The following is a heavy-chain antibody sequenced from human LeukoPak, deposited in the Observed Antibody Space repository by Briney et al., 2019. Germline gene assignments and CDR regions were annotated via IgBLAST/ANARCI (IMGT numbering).Heavy chain of an antibody. Sequence: GGSLRLSCAASGFTFSSYSMNWVRQAPGTGLEWVAVISFDGSNKYYADSVKGRFTISRDNSKNTLYLQMNSLRAEDTAVYYCARVQLRFLEWFYFGYWGQGTLVTVSS. V-gene: IGHV3-30*03. CDR1: GFTFSSYS. D-gene: IGHD3-3*01. J-gene: IGHJ4*02. CDR2: ISFDGSNK. CDR3: ARVQLRFLEWFYFGY.